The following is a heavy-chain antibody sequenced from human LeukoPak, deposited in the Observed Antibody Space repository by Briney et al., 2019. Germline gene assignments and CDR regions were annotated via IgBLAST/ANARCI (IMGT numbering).Heavy chain of an antibody. J-gene: IGHJ4*02. V-gene: IGHV1-24*01. D-gene: IGHD4-17*01. Sequence: GASVKVSCKVSGYTLTELSMHWVRQAPGKGLEWMGGFDPEDGETIYAQKFQGRVTMTEDTSTDTAYMELSSLRSEDTAVYYCAIGDYGSVIRYFDYWGQGTLVTVSS. CDR2: FDPEDGET. CDR1: GYTLTELS. CDR3: AIGDYGSVIRYFDY.